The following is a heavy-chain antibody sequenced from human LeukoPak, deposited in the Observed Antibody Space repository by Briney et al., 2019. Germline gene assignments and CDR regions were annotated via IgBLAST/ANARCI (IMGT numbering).Heavy chain of an antibody. D-gene: IGHD1-26*01. V-gene: IGHV3-7*03. Sequence: GGSLRLSCAASGFTFNSYWMNWVRQAPGKGLEWVANVKRDGSEKYYVDSVKGRFTISRDNAKNSLDLQMNSLRVEDTAVYYCARERGRGRDSPWFDYWGQGTLVTVSS. CDR2: VKRDGSEK. CDR1: GFTFNSYW. J-gene: IGHJ4*02. CDR3: ARERGRGRDSPWFDY.